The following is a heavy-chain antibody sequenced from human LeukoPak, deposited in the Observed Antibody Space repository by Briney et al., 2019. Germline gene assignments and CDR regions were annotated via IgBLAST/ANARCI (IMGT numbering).Heavy chain of an antibody. CDR1: GFTFSSYS. D-gene: IGHD6-13*01. CDR2: ISSSSYI. Sequence: GGSLRLSCAASGFTFSSYSMNRVRQAPGKGLEWVSSISSSSYIYYADSVKGRFTISRDNAKNSLYPQMNSLRAEDTAVYYCVLGRSRSFDYWGQGTLVTVSS. V-gene: IGHV3-21*01. CDR3: VLGRSRSFDY. J-gene: IGHJ4*02.